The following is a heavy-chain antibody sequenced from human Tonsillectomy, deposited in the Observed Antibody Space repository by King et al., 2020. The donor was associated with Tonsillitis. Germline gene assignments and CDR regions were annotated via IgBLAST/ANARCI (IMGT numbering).Heavy chain of an antibody. J-gene: IGHJ4*02. Sequence: ITLKESGPTLVKPTQTLTLTCTFSGFSLSTSGVGVGWIRQPPGKALEWLALIYWYHDTRYSPSLKSRLTITKDTSKKQVVLTMTSMDPVDTATYYCAHSHSDGYNFRNFDYWGQGTLVTVSS. CDR3: AHSHSDGYNFRNFDY. D-gene: IGHD5-24*01. CDR1: GFSLSTSGVG. V-gene: IGHV2-5*01. CDR2: IYWYHDT.